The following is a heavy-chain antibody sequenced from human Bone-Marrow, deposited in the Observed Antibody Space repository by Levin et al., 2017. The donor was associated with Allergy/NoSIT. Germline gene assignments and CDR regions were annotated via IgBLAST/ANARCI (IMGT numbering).Heavy chain of an antibody. D-gene: IGHD6-19*01. J-gene: IGHJ4*02. Sequence: SETLSLTCIVSGASISNTAYYWGWIRRPPGKGLEWIGSIHYSGSTFYNPSFKSRVTISADSSKNQFSLRLTSVTAADTAVYYCTSDGGQWLLDYWGQGTLVTVSS. CDR1: GASISNTAYY. CDR2: IHYSGST. V-gene: IGHV4-39*01. CDR3: TSDGGQWLLDY.